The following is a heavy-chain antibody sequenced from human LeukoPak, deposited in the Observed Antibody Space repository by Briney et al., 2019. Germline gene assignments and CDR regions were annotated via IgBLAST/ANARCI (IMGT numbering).Heavy chain of an antibody. CDR2: ISSSGST. V-gene: IGHV4-4*07. CDR3: ARGQGYGDYGGQWFDP. Sequence: SETLSLTCTVSDASMSYYYWSWIRQPAGKGLEWIGRISSSGSTNYNPSLKSRVTISVDTSKNQFSLKLSSVTAADTAVYYCARGQGYGDYGGQWFDPWGQGTLVTVSS. CDR1: DASMSYYY. D-gene: IGHD4-17*01. J-gene: IGHJ5*02.